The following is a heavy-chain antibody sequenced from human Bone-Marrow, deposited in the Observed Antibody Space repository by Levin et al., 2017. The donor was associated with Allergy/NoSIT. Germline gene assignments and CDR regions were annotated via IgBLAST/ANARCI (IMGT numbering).Heavy chain of an antibody. CDR2: IYSGGST. CDR1: GFTVSSNY. CDR3: ASHRNSSSTYYYYYMDV. V-gene: IGHV3-53*01. D-gene: IGHD6-13*01. J-gene: IGHJ6*03. Sequence: GGSLRLSCAASGFTVSSNYMSWVRQAPGKGLEWVSVIYSGGSTYYADSVKGRFTISRDNSKNTLYLQMNSLRAEDTAVYYCASHRNSSSTYYYYYMDVWGKGTTVTVSS.